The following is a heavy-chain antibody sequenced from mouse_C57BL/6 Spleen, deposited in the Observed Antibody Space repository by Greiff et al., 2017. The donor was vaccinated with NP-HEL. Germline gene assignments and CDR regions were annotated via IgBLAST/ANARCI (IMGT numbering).Heavy chain of an antibody. CDR3: ARSVYYDYDGFAY. CDR2: IYPRDGST. V-gene: IGHV1-85*01. D-gene: IGHD2-4*01. J-gene: IGHJ3*01. CDR1: GYTFTSYD. Sequence: QVHVKQSGPELVKPGASVKLSCKASGYTFTSYDINWVKQRPGQGLEWIGWIYPRDGSTKYNEKFKGKATLTVDTSSSTAYMELHSLTSEDSAVYFCARSVYYDYDGFAYWGQGTLVTVSA.